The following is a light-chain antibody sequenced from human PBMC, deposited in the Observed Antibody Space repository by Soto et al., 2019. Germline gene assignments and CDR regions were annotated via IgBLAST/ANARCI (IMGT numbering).Light chain of an antibody. CDR3: HQYHNFPRT. CDR2: KAS. V-gene: IGKV1-5*03. Sequence: DIQLTQSPSTLSASVGDRVTITCRASQSINGWLAWYQQKPGQAPNLLIYKASTLESGVPLRFSGSGSGTEFTLTVSSLQPDDFATYYCHQYHNFPRTFGQGTKVDIK. CDR1: QSINGW. J-gene: IGKJ1*01.